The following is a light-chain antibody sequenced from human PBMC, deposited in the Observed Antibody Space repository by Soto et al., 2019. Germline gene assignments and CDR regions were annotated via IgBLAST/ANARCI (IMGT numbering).Light chain of an antibody. V-gene: IGKV3-20*01. Sequence: EILLTQSPGTLSLSPGERATLSCRASQSVSSSYLAWYQQKPGQAPRLLIFGASIRDTGIPDSFSGSGSGTDFTLTISRLEPEDFAVYYCQQYGSSPITFGQGTRLEI. J-gene: IGKJ5*01. CDR3: QQYGSSPIT. CDR1: QSVSSSY. CDR2: GAS.